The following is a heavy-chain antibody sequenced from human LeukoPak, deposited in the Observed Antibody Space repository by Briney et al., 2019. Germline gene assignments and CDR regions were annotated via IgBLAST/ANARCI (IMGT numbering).Heavy chain of an antibody. Sequence: ASVKVSCKASGGTFSSYAISWVRQAPGRGLEWMGWISAYNGNTNYAQKFQGRVTMTTDTPTSTAYMELWSLRSDDTAVYYCARDPSNTSGWKTWFDPWGQGTLATVSS. CDR2: ISAYNGNT. J-gene: IGHJ5*02. D-gene: IGHD6-19*01. CDR1: GGTFSSYA. CDR3: ARDPSNTSGWKTWFDP. V-gene: IGHV1-18*01.